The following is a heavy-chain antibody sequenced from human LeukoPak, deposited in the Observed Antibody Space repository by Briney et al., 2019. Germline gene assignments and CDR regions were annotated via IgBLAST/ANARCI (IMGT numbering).Heavy chain of an antibody. CDR2: IKQDGSEK. Sequence: GGSLRLSCAASGFTFSSYALSWVRQAPGKGLEWVGNIKQDGSEKRYADSVRGRFSISSDNAQTSLYLQMNSLRAEDTAVYYCARASDPWLQLTWGQGTLVTVSS. D-gene: IGHD5-24*01. V-gene: IGHV3-7*03. CDR1: GFTFSSYA. J-gene: IGHJ5*02. CDR3: ARASDPWLQLT.